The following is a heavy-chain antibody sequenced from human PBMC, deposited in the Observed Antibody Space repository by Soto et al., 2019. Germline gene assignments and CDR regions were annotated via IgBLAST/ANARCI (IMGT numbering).Heavy chain of an antibody. CDR3: ARDGTDILTGMTRRDAFDI. V-gene: IGHV4-59*01. J-gene: IGHJ3*02. D-gene: IGHD3-9*01. CDR1: GGSISSYY. CDR2: IYYSGST. Sequence: SETLSLTCTVSGGSISSYYWSWIRQPPGKGLEWIGYIYYSGSTNYNPSLKSRVTISVDTSKNQFSLKLSSVTAADTAVYYCARDGTDILTGMTRRDAFDIWGQGTMVTVSS.